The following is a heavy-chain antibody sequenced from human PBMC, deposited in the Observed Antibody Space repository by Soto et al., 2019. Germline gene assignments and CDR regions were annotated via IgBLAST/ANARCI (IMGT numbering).Heavy chain of an antibody. CDR2: IIPIFGTA. D-gene: IGHD2-2*01. CDR3: ARGHSYQLPKDGGSYYYGMDV. V-gene: IGHV1-69*01. CDR1: GGTFSSYA. J-gene: IGHJ6*02. Sequence: QVQLVQSGAEVKKPGSSVKVSCKASGGTFSSYAISWVRQAPGQGLEWMGGIIPIFGTANYAQKFQGRVTITADESTSTAYMELSSLRSEDTAVYYCARGHSYQLPKDGGSYYYGMDVWGQGTTVTVAS.